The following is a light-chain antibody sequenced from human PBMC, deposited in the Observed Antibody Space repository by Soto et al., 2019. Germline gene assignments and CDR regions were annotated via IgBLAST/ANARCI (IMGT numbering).Light chain of an antibody. V-gene: IGLV2-8*01. CDR2: EVS. CDR3: SSYAGSNNFV. CDR1: SSDVGGYNY. Sequence: QSVLTQPPSASGSPGQSVTISCTGTSSDVGGYNYVSWYQHHPGKAPKLMIYEVSKRPSGVPDRFSGSKSGNTASLTVSGLQAEEEADYYCSSYAGSNNFVFGTGTKLTVL. J-gene: IGLJ1*01.